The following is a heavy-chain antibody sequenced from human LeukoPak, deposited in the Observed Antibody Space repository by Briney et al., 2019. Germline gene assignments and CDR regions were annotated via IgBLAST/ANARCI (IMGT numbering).Heavy chain of an antibody. V-gene: IGHV3-30*04. CDR1: GFTFRNYV. Sequence: PGGSLRLSCAASGFTFRNYVIHWVRQAPGKGLEWVAVISYHGRDTYYADSVKGRFTISRDNSKNTLYLQLNSLGAEDTAVYYCAAQPCSVGRCYLDYWGQGTLVTVSS. CDR2: ISYHGRDT. J-gene: IGHJ4*02. D-gene: IGHD2-15*01. CDR3: AAQPCSVGRCYLDY.